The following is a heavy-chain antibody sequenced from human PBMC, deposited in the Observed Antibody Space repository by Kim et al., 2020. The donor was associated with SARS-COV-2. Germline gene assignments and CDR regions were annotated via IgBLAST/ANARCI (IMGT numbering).Heavy chain of an antibody. D-gene: IGHD3-22*01. J-gene: IGHJ6*02. Sequence: RFTISRDNAKNTLYLQMNSLRAEDTAVYYCAREYYYDSSGYYGRYGMDVWGQGTTVTVSS. V-gene: IGHV3-74*01. CDR3: AREYYYDSSGYYGRYGMDV.